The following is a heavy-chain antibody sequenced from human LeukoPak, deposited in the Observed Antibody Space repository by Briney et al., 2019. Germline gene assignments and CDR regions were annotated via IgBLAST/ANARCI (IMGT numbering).Heavy chain of an antibody. Sequence: TGGSLRLSCAASGFTFSSYSMNWVRQAPGKGLEWVSYISSSSSTIYYADSVKGRFTISRDNAKNSLYLQMNSLRDEDTAVYYCARFMVRGVLYGMDVWGQETTVTVSS. CDR1: GFTFSSYS. J-gene: IGHJ6*02. CDR2: ISSSSSTI. CDR3: ARFMVRGVLYGMDV. D-gene: IGHD3-10*01. V-gene: IGHV3-48*02.